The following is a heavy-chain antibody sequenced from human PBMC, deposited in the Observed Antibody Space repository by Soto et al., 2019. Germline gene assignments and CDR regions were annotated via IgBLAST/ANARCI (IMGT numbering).Heavy chain of an antibody. CDR1: GFTFSSYA. J-gene: IGHJ4*02. Sequence: QVQLVESGGGVVQPGRSLRLSCAASGFTFSSYAMHWVRQAPGKGLEWVAVISYDGSNKYYADSVKGRFTISRDNSKNTLYLQMNSLRAEDTAVYYCMVREKPKNQLTDYWGQGTLVTVSS. CDR2: ISYDGSNK. CDR3: MVREKPKNQLTDY. D-gene: IGHD3-10*01. V-gene: IGHV3-30-3*01.